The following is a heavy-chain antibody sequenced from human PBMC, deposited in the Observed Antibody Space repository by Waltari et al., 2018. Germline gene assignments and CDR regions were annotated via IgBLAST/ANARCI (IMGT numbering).Heavy chain of an antibody. J-gene: IGHJ1*01. V-gene: IGHV4-34*01. Sequence: QVQLQQWGAGLLKPSETLSLTCAVYGGSFSGYYWSWIRQPPGKGLEWIGEINHSGSTNNNPSLKRRVTISVDTSKNQFSLKLSSVTAADTAVYYCARGRKYLRVVVITSGQYFQHWGQGTLVTVSS. CDR2: INHSGST. CDR3: ARGRKYLRVVVITSGQYFQH. D-gene: IGHD3-22*01. CDR1: GGSFSGYY.